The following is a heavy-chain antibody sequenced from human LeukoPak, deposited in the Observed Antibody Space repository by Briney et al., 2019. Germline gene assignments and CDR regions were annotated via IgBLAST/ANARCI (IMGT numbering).Heavy chain of an antibody. D-gene: IGHD5-24*01. CDR2: IYYSGST. J-gene: IGHJ4*02. Sequence: PSETLSLTCTVAGVSISSGDYYWSWIRQPPGKGLEWIGYIYYSGSTYYNPSLKSRVTISVDTSKNQFSLKPSSVTAADTAVYYCVRVVYKVQFDYWGQGTLVTVSS. CDR3: VRVVYKVQFDY. CDR1: GVSISSGDYY. V-gene: IGHV4-30-4*08.